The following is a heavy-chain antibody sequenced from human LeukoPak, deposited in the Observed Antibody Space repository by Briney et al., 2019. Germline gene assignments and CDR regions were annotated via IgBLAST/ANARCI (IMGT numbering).Heavy chain of an antibody. CDR3: ARERGSIAAAGLSGYYYYYYMDV. J-gene: IGHJ6*03. D-gene: IGHD6-13*01. CDR1: GGSIGNYY. V-gene: IGHV4-59*12. Sequence: PSETLSLTCTVSGGSIGNYYWSWIRQPPGKGLEWIGYIYYSGRSDQNPSLKSRVTISLDTSKNQFSLKLSSVTAADTAVYYCARERGSIAAAGLSGYYYYYYMDVWGKGTTVTISS. CDR2: IYYSGRS.